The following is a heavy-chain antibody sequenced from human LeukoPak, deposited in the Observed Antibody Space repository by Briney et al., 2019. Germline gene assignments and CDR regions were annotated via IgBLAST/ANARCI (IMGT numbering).Heavy chain of an antibody. CDR2: INPSGGST. V-gene: IGHV1-46*01. CDR1: GYTFTSYY. Sequence: ASVKVSCKASGYTFTSYYMHWVRQAPGQGLEWMGIINPSGGSTSYAQKFQGRVTMTRDMSTSTVYMELSSLRSEDTAVYYCAGPDMGYAFDIWGQGTMVTVSS. CDR3: AGPDMGYAFDI. D-gene: IGHD5-18*01. J-gene: IGHJ3*02.